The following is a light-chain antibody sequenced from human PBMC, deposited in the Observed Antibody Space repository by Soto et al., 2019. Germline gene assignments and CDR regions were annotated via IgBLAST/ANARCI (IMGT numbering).Light chain of an antibody. CDR1: QSVTSNY. Sequence: EIVLTQSPGTLSLSPGERATLSCRASQSVTSNYLAWYQQKPGQAPSLLIYGSSTRAAGVPDRFSGSGSGTDFTLTITRLEPEDFAMYYCQQSYSTRYTFGQGTKLEIK. CDR3: QQSYSTRYT. J-gene: IGKJ2*01. V-gene: IGKV3-20*01. CDR2: GSS.